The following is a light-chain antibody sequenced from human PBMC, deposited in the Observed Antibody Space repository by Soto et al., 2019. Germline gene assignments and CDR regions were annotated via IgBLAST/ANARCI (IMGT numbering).Light chain of an antibody. Sequence: QSVLTQPPSASGSPGQSVTISCTGTTSDVGGHNYVSWYQQYSGKAPKLMIFEVTKRPPGVPDRFSGSKSGNTASLTVSGLQAEDEADYNCSSYAGINNFVVFGGGTKLTVL. V-gene: IGLV2-8*01. CDR1: TSDVGGHNY. J-gene: IGLJ2*01. CDR2: EVT. CDR3: SSYAGINNFVV.